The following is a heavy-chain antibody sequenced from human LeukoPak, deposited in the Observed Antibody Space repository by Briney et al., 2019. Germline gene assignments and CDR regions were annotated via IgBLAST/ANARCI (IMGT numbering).Heavy chain of an antibody. Sequence: NPSGTLSLTSGVSGGSISNTNWWSWVRQPPGQGLEWIGEISLTGLTNYNPSLESRVTVSLDKSKNQLSLNRTSVTAADTAVYYCSRENGAFSPFGYWGQGTLVTVLS. D-gene: IGHD2-8*01. CDR3: SRENGAFSPFGY. CDR1: GGSISNTNW. J-gene: IGHJ4*02. CDR2: ISLTGLT. V-gene: IGHV4-4*02.